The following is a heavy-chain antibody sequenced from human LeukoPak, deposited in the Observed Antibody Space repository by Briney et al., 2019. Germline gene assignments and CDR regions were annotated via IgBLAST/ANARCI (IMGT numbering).Heavy chain of an antibody. CDR2: IYPRDSDT. J-gene: IGHJ3*02. V-gene: IGHV5-51*01. CDR1: GYSFTNYW. Sequence: GESLKISCQGSGYSFTNYWIGWVRQMPGKGLEWMGIIYPRDSDTRFSPSFQRQVTISADKSINTAYLQWTSLKASDTAMYYCARGTGGSSGWFLKIWGQGTMVTVSS. D-gene: IGHD6-19*01. CDR3: ARGTGGSSGWFLKI.